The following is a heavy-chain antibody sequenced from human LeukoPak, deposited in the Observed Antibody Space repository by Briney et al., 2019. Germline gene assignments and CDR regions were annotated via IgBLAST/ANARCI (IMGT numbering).Heavy chain of an antibody. J-gene: IGHJ5*02. V-gene: IGHV3-48*01. CDR1: GFTFRRYS. CDR2: IHSSSTPI. CDR3: GRETWFDP. Sequence: GGSLRLSCAASGFTFRRYSMNWVREAPGKGLEWVSFIHSSSTPIYYADSVKGRFTISRDNAKNSLYLQMNSLRAEDTAVYYCGRETWFDPWGQGTLVTVSS.